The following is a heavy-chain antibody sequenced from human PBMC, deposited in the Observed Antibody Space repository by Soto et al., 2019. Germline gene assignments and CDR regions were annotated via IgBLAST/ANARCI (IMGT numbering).Heavy chain of an antibody. CDR2: IIPIFGTA. J-gene: IGHJ1*01. CDR1: GGTFSSYA. V-gene: IGHV1-69*13. Sequence: ASVKVSCKASGGTFSSYAISWVRQAPGQGLEWMGGIIPIFGTANYAQKFQGRVTITADESTSTAYMELSSLRSEDTAVYYCARSYDSSGYFFYWAQRTLVTVSS. CDR3: ARSYDSSGYFFY. D-gene: IGHD3-22*01.